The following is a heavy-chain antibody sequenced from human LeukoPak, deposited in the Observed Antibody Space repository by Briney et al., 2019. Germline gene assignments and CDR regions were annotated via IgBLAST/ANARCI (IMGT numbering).Heavy chain of an antibody. V-gene: IGHV4-59*08. J-gene: IGHJ3*02. CDR3: ARHEAGSWGSDAFDI. CDR2: IYYSGST. D-gene: IGHD6-13*01. CDR1: GGSISSYY. Sequence: SETLSLTCTVSGGSISSYYWSWIRQPPGKGLEWTGYIYYSGSTNYNPSLKSRVTISVDTSKNQFSLKLSSVTAADTAVYYCARHEAGSWGSDAFDIWGQGTMVTVSS.